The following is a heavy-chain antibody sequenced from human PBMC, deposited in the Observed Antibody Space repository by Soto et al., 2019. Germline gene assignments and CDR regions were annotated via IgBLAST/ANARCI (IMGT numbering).Heavy chain of an antibody. Sequence: QVQLVQSGAEVKKPGSSVKVSCKASGGTFSSYTISWVRQAPGQGLEWMGRIIPIPGIANDAQKFQGRVTITAEKATGTAYMGLSSLRAEDTAVYYCAIHATPLVVATIYRFPFDYWGQGTLVTVSS. J-gene: IGHJ4*02. CDR1: GGTFSSYT. V-gene: IGHV1-69*02. CDR2: IIPIPGIA. CDR3: AIHATPLVVATIYRFPFDY. D-gene: IGHD5-12*01.